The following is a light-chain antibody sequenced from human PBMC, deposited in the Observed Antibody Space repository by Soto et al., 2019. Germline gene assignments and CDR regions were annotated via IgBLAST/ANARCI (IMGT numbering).Light chain of an antibody. CDR3: NSYTSSSTFV. V-gene: IGLV2-14*01. J-gene: IGLJ1*01. CDR2: GVT. Sequence: QSALTQPASVSGSPGQSITISCTGTSSDVGGYNYVSWYQQHPGKAPKLMIYGVTNRPSGVSSRFSGSRSGNTASLTISGLQDEDEAEYFCNSYTSSSTFVFGTGTKLTVL. CDR1: SSDVGGYNY.